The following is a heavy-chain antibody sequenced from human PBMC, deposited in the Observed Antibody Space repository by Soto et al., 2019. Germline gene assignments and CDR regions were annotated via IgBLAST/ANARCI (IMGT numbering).Heavy chain of an antibody. CDR3: VRESTTAGPNWFDT. CDR2: IYHSGST. Sequence: PSETLSLTCSVSGGSINSGRSSWNWIRQSPGKGLAWIAYIYHSGSTYYNPSLKSRVTISVDRSENQFSLKLTSVTAADTAVYYCVRESTTAGPNWFDTWGPGILVTVSS. V-gene: IGHV4-30-2*06. J-gene: IGHJ5*02. D-gene: IGHD6-13*01. CDR1: GGSINSGRSS.